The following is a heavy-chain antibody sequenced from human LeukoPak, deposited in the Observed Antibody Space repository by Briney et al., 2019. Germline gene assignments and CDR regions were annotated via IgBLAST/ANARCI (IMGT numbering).Heavy chain of an antibody. CDR2: ISSSGSTI. D-gene: IGHD4-17*01. J-gene: IGHJ4*02. CDR1: GFTFSDYY. CDR3: ARVWMTTVTVYYLDY. V-gene: IGHV3-11*04. Sequence: GGSLRLSCAASGFTFSDYYMSWIRQAPGKGLEWVSYISSSGSTIYYADSVKGRFTISRDNAKNSLYLQMNSLRAEDTAVYYCARVWMTTVTVYYLDYWGQGTLVTVSS.